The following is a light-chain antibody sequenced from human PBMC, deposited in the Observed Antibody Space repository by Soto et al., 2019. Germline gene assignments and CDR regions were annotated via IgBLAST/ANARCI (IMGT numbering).Light chain of an antibody. Sequence: QSVLTQPASVSGSPGQSITISCTGTSSDVGSYNLVSWYQQHPDKAPKLMIYEDTKRPSGVSNRFSGSKSDNSASLTISGLQTEDEADYYCQAYDNSLGVSVLFGGGTKLTVL. CDR1: SSDVGSYNL. CDR3: QAYDNSLGVSVL. V-gene: IGLV2-23*01. J-gene: IGLJ3*02. CDR2: EDT.